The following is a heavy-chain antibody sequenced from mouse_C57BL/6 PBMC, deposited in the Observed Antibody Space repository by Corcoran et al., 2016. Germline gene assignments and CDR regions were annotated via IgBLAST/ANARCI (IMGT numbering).Heavy chain of an antibody. V-gene: IGHV9-3*01. CDR1: GYTFTTYG. Sequence: QIQLVQSGPELKKPGETVKISCKASGYTFTTYGMSWVKQAPGKGLKWMGWINTYSGVPTYAVDFKGRFAFSLETSASTAYLQINNLKNEDTATYFCARYDGFAYWGQGTLVTVSA. J-gene: IGHJ3*01. CDR2: INTYSGVP. D-gene: IGHD2-12*01. CDR3: ARYDGFAY.